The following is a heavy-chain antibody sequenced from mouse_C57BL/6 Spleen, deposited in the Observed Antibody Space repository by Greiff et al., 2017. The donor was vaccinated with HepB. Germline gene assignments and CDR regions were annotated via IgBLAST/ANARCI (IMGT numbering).Heavy chain of an antibody. CDR3: ATLSNYFDY. D-gene: IGHD1-2*01. V-gene: IGHV1-54*01. CDR1: GYAFTNYL. J-gene: IGHJ2*01. CDR2: INPGSGGT. Sequence: VKLQESGAELVRPGTSVKVSCKASGYAFTNYLIEWVKQRPGQGLEWIGVINPGSGGTNYNEKFKGKATLTADKSSSTAYMQLSSLTSEDSAVYFCATLSNYFDYWGQGTTLTVSS.